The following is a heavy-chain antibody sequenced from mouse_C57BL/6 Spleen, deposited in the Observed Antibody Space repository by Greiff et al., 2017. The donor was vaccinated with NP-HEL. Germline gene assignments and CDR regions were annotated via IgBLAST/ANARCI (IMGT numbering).Heavy chain of an antibody. J-gene: IGHJ1*03. Sequence: QVQLQQPGAELVKPGASVKLSCKASGYTFTSYWMHWVKQRPGQGLEWIGMIHPNSGSTNYNEKFKSKATLTVDKSSSTAYMQLSSLTSEDSAVYYCARESSSYGYFDVWGTGTTVTVSS. CDR3: ARESSSYGYFDV. V-gene: IGHV1-64*01. CDR1: GYTFTSYW. CDR2: IHPNSGST. D-gene: IGHD1-1*01.